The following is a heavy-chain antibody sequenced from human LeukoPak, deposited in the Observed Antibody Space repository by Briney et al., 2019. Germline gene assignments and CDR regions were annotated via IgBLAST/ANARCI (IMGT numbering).Heavy chain of an antibody. J-gene: IGHJ4*02. CDR1: GYTFTSYY. CDR2: IYPGGGST. D-gene: IGHD4-17*01. CDR3: AKYGLSPYFDY. Sequence: ASVKVSCKASGYTFTSYYIHWVRQAPGQGLEWMGIIYPGGGSTSYAQKFQGRVTMTRDMSTSTVYMELSSLTSEDMAIYYCAKYGLSPYFDYWGQGTLVTVSS. V-gene: IGHV1-46*01.